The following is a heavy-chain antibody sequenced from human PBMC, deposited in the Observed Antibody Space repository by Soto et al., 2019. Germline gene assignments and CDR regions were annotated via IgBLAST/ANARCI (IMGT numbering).Heavy chain of an antibody. CDR3: ATQETVGYYFDY. D-gene: IGHD1-1*01. Sequence: ASVKVSCKVSGYTLTELSMHWVRQAPGKGLEWMGGFDPEDGETIYAQKFQGRVTMTEDTSTDTAYMELSSLRSEDTAVYYGATQETVGYYFDYWGQGTLVTVSS. V-gene: IGHV1-24*01. J-gene: IGHJ4*02. CDR1: GYTLTELS. CDR2: FDPEDGET.